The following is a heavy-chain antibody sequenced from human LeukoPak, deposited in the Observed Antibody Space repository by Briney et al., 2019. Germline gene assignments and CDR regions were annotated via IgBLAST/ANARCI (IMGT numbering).Heavy chain of an antibody. CDR3: AKRSSWYGFDY. CDR1: GFTFSSYA. CDR2: VSGSGGST. V-gene: IGHV3-23*01. D-gene: IGHD6-13*01. J-gene: IGHJ4*02. Sequence: GRSLRLSCAASGFTFSSYAMSWVRQAPGKGLEWVSAVSGSGGSTYYADSVTGRFTISRDSSKNTLYLQMNSLRVEDTAVYYCAKRSSWYGFDYWGQGTLVTVSS.